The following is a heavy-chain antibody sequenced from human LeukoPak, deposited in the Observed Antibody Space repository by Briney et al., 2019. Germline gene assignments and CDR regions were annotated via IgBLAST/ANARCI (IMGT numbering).Heavy chain of an antibody. CDR1: RFTFSSYA. D-gene: IGHD6-19*01. V-gene: IGHV3-30-3*01. Sequence: EGSLRLSCAASRFTFSSYAMHWVRQAPGKGLEWVALISYNGSDKYYADSVKGRFTISRDNSKNTLYLQMNSLRIEDTAVYYCASLYSSGWYLTDYWGQGTLVTVSS. CDR3: ASLYSSGWYLTDY. CDR2: ISYNGSDK. J-gene: IGHJ4*02.